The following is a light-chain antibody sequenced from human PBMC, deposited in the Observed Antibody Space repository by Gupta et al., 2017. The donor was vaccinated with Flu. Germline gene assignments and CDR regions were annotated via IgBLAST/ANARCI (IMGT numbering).Light chain of an antibody. J-gene: IGKJ3*01. Sequence: PTSLSVSVGDRVTITCRASQGIRHTFAWSQQKRGKGPKLMIYAASTVKSGIPSRFSGSGSGTDFTRTINSLKPEDVANYYCQKYKSAPQAFGPGTKVDTK. V-gene: IGKV1-27*01. CDR1: QGIRHT. CDR3: QKYKSAPQA. CDR2: AAS.